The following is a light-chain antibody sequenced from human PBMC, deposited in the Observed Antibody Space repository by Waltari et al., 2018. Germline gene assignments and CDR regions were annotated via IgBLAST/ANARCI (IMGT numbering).Light chain of an antibody. CDR3: QLRNLWPPFS. CDR2: DAS. V-gene: IGKV3-11*01. CDR1: QSISGY. J-gene: IGKJ4*01. Sequence: EIVLTQSPATLSLSPGERATLSCRASQSISGYLAWYQQKPGQAPRLLIYDASKLATGVPARFSGGGSGTEFTLTISSLEPEGFATYYCQLRNLWPPFSFGGGPKVEIK.